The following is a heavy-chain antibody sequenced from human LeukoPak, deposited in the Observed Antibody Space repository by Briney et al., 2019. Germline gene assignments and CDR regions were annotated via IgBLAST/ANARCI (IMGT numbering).Heavy chain of an antibody. CDR2: ISGSGGST. Sequence: GGSLRLSCAASGITFSSYGMSWVRQAPGKGLEWVSAISGSGGSTYYADSVKGRFTISRDNSKNTLYLQMNSLRAEDTAVYYCANVYYYDSSGYDYWGQETLVTVSS. CDR1: GITFSSYG. J-gene: IGHJ4*02. D-gene: IGHD3-22*01. CDR3: ANVYYYDSSGYDY. V-gene: IGHV3-23*01.